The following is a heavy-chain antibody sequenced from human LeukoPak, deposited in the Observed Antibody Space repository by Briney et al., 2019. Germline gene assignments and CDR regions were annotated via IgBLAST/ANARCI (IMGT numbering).Heavy chain of an antibody. Sequence: GGSLRLSCAASGFTFDDYAMHWVRQAPGKGLEWVSLISGDGGSTYYADSVKGRLTISRDNSKNSLYLQMNSLRTEDTALYYCAPTPGRIGRWGQGTLVTVSS. D-gene: IGHD3-10*01. CDR3: APTPGRIGR. CDR2: ISGDGGST. J-gene: IGHJ4*02. V-gene: IGHV3-43*02. CDR1: GFTFDDYA.